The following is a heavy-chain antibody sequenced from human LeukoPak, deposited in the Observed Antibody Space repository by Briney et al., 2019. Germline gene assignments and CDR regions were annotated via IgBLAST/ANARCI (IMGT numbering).Heavy chain of an antibody. Sequence: ASVKVSCKASGYTFTGYYMHWDRQATGQGLEWTGRINPNSGGTNYAQKFQGRVTMTRDTSISSAYMELSRLRSDETAVYYCAMYYYDGSGDDYWGEGTLVTVSS. V-gene: IGHV1-2*02. D-gene: IGHD3-22*01. CDR2: INPNSGGT. J-gene: IGHJ4*02. CDR3: AMYYYDGSGDDY. CDR1: GYTFTGYY.